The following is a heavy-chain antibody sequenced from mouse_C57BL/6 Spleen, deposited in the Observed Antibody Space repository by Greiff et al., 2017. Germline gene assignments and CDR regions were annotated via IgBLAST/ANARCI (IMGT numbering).Heavy chain of an antibody. CDR3: ARRMSSSYLYYFDY. D-gene: IGHD1-1*01. CDR2: INPNNGGT. V-gene: IGHV1-18*01. J-gene: IGHJ2*01. Sequence: EVQLQQSGPELVKPGASVKIPCKASGYTFTDYNMDWVKQSHGKSLEWIRDINPNNGGTIYNQKFKGKATLTVDKSSSTAYMELRSLTSEDTAVYYCARRMSSSYLYYFDYWGQGTTLTVSS. CDR1: GYTFTDYN.